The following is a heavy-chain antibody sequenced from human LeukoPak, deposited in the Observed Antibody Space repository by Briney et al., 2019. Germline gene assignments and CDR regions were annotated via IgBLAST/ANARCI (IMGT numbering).Heavy chain of an antibody. Sequence: GGSLRLSCAASGFTFSSYSMNWVRQAPGKGLEWVSSISSSSSYRYYADSVKGRFTISRDNAKNSLYLQMNSLRAEDTAVYYCARDLIPFGVNSGVDFWGQGVLVTVSS. V-gene: IGHV3-21*01. CDR3: ARDLIPFGVNSGVDF. CDR2: ISSSSSYR. J-gene: IGHJ4*02. D-gene: IGHD3-10*01. CDR1: GFTFSSYS.